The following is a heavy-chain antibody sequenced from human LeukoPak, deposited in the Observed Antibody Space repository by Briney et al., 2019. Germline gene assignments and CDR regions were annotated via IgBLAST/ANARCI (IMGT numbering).Heavy chain of an antibody. Sequence: GGSLRLSCAASGFTFSGSAMHWVRQASGKGLEWVGRIRSKANSYATAYAASGKGRVTIFRDDSKNTAYLQMNSMKTEDTAVYYCTRLDSGYDWGDYYYYMDAWGKGTTVTISS. D-gene: IGHD5-12*01. CDR1: GFTFSGSA. CDR2: IRSKANSYAT. CDR3: TRLDSGYDWGDYYYYMDA. J-gene: IGHJ6*03. V-gene: IGHV3-73*01.